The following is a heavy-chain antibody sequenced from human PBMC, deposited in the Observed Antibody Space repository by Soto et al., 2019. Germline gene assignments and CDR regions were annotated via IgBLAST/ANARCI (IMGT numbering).Heavy chain of an antibody. CDR1: GGTFSSYA. Sequence: GPQLKVSCKASGGTFSSYAISWVRQAPGQGLEWMGGIIPIFGTANYAQKFQGRVTITADESTSTAYMELSSLRSEDTAVYYCARDLGYCSSTSCLNWFDPWGQGTLVTVSS. CDR3: ARDLGYCSSTSCLNWFDP. J-gene: IGHJ5*02. CDR2: IIPIFGTA. V-gene: IGHV1-69*13. D-gene: IGHD2-2*01.